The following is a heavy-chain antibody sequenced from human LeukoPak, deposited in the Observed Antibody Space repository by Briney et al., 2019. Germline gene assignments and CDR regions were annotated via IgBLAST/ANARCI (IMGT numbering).Heavy chain of an antibody. CDR1: GGTFSSYA. Sequence: GASVKVSCKASGGTFSSYAISWVRQAPGQGLEWMGGIIPIFGTANYAQKFQGRVTITTDESTSTAYMELSSLRSDDTAVYYCARAWGGYSSSWADPWGQGTLVTVSS. CDR3: ARAWGGYSSSWADP. D-gene: IGHD6-13*01. V-gene: IGHV1-69*05. CDR2: IIPIFGTA. J-gene: IGHJ5*02.